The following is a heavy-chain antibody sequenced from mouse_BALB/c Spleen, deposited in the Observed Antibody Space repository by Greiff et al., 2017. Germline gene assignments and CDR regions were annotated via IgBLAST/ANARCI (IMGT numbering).Heavy chain of an antibody. CDR2: INPSTGYT. J-gene: IGHJ3*01. CDR3: ARSGYGYDVRNWFAY. V-gene: IGHV1-7*01. Sequence: QVQLQQSGAELAKPGASVKMSCKASGYTFTSYWMHWVKQRPGQGLEWIGYINPSTGYTEYNQKFKDKATLTADKSSSPAYMQLSSLTSEDSAVYYCARSGYGYDVRNWFAYWGQGTLVTVSA. D-gene: IGHD2-2*01. CDR1: GYTFTSYW.